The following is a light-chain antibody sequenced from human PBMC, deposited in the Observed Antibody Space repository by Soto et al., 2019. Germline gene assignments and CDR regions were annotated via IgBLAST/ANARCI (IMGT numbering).Light chain of an antibody. Sequence: IVMTQSPATLSVSPGERATLSCRASETVRSNVAWFQQKPGQAPRLLIFGASTRATGIPTRFTGSGSGTEFTLTIDSLQSEDFAVYYCQQYYNWPPYTLGQGTKLEIK. CDR2: GAS. CDR3: QQYYNWPPYT. J-gene: IGKJ2*01. CDR1: ETVRSN. V-gene: IGKV3-15*01.